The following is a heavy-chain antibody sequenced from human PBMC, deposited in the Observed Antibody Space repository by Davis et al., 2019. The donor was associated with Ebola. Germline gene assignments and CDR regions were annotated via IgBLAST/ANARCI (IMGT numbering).Heavy chain of an antibody. CDR1: GFSVSYKY. J-gene: IGHJ3*02. CDR3: AKDEIMLDAFDI. CDR2: IYTDGRM. D-gene: IGHD2-15*01. V-gene: IGHV3-53*01. Sequence: GESLKISCAASGFSVSYKYMSWVRQAPGKGLEWVSVIYTDGRMYHVDSVKGRFTHSRDNSKNTLFLQMNSLRADGTAVYYCAKDEIMLDAFDIWGQGTMVTVSS.